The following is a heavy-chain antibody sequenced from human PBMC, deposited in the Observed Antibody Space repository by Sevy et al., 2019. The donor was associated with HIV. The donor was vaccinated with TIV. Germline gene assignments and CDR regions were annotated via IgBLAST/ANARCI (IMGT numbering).Heavy chain of an antibody. Sequence: GGSLRLSCAASGFTFSNYWMTWVRQAPGKGLEWVANIKRDGSEKYYVDSVKGRFTISRDNAKNSLYLKMNSLRAEDTALYYCARDCNSASCLWGLDVWGQGTTVTVSS. CDR1: GFTFSNYW. CDR3: ARDCNSASCLWGLDV. D-gene: IGHD2-2*01. J-gene: IGHJ6*02. V-gene: IGHV3-7*03. CDR2: IKRDGSEK.